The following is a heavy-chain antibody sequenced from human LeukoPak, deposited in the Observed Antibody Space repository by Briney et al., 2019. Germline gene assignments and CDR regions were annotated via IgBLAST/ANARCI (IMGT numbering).Heavy chain of an antibody. Sequence: GGSLRLSCAASGFTFSSYSMNWVRQAPGKGLEWVSSISSSSYIYYADSVKGRFTISRDNAKNSLYLQMNSLRAEDTAVYYCARDDVAAAGRGHDYWGQGTLVTVSS. V-gene: IGHV3-21*01. D-gene: IGHD6-13*01. CDR1: GFTFSSYS. J-gene: IGHJ4*02. CDR2: ISSSSYI. CDR3: ARDDVAAAGRGHDY.